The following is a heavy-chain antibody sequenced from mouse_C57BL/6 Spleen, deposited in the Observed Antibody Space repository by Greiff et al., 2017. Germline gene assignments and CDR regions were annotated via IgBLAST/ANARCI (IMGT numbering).Heavy chain of an antibody. J-gene: IGHJ1*03. D-gene: IGHD1-1*01. CDR2: IHPPDSDT. V-gene: IGHV1-74*01. CDR1: GYTFTSSW. CDR3: AIGDDYGGNWYCDV. Sequence: QVQLQQPGAELVKPGASVKVSCKASGYTFTSSWLHWVKQRPGQGLEWIGRIHPPDSDTNYNQKFKGKATLTVDQSPSTPSMQLSSLTSSDSAVYYGAIGDDYGGNWYCDVWGTGTTVTVAS.